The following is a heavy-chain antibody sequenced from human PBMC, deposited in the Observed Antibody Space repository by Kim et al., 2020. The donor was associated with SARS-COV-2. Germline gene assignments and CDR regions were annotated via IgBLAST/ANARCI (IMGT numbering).Heavy chain of an antibody. CDR3: AKDKGYDSGGYLDY. Sequence: GGSLRLSCAASGFTFDDYAMHWVRQGRGNGGEWVSFISGDGGSTYYADSVKGRFTISRDNSKNSLYLQMNSLRTEDTALYYCAKDKGYDSGGYLDYWGQGTLVTVSS. CDR1: GFTFDDYA. J-gene: IGHJ4*02. D-gene: IGHD3-22*01. CDR2: ISGDGGST. V-gene: IGHV3-43*02.